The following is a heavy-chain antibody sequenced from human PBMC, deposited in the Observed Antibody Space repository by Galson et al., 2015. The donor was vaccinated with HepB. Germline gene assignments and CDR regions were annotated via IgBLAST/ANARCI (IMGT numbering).Heavy chain of an antibody. CDR3: ARSGSVYGDLIAGWFDP. J-gene: IGHJ5*02. D-gene: IGHD4-17*01. CDR1: GGSISSSSYY. CDR2: IYYSGST. V-gene: IGHV4-39*01. Sequence: SETLSLTCTVSGGSISSSSYYWGWIRQPPGKGLEWIGSIYYSGSTYYNPSLKSRVTISVDTSKNQFSLKLSSVTAADTAVYYCARSGSVYGDLIAGWFDPWGQGTLVTVSS.